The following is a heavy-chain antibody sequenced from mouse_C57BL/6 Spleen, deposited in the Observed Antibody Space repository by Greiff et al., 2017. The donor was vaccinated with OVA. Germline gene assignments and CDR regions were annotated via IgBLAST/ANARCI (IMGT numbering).Heavy chain of an antibody. V-gene: IGHV1-47*01. D-gene: IGHD1-1*01. Sequence: VQRVESGAELVKPGASVKMSCKASGYTFTTYPIEWMKQNHGKSLEWIGNFHPYNDDTKYNEKFKGKATLTVEKSSSTVYLELSRLTSDDSAVYYCARGIYYYGSFDYWGQGTTLTVSS. CDR2: FHPYNDDT. CDR1: GYTFTTYP. CDR3: ARGIYYYGSFDY. J-gene: IGHJ2*01.